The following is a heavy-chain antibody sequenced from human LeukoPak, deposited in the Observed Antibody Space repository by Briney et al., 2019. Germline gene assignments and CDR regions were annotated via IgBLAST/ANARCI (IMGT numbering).Heavy chain of an antibody. CDR3: ARSYCIGTICYSHLFDY. V-gene: IGHV1-2*06. J-gene: IGHJ4*02. CDR1: GYTFTGDY. D-gene: IGHD2-2*01. CDR2: INPNSGGA. Sequence: AASVKVSCKASGYTFTGDYLHWVRQAPGQGLEWMGRINPNSGGANYAQNFQGRVTMTRDTSISTAHMELSRLRSDDTAVYYCARSYCIGTICYSHLFDYWGQGTLVTVSS.